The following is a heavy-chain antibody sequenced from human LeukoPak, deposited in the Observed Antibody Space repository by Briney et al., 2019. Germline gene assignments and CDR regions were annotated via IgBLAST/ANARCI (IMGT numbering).Heavy chain of an antibody. J-gene: IGHJ4*02. V-gene: IGHV4-31*03. CDR1: GGSISSGGYY. D-gene: IGHD6-19*01. CDR3: ARGGIAVAGPGLDY. CDR2: IYYSGST. Sequence: SETLSLTCTVSGGSISSGGYYWSWIRQHPGKGLEWIGYIYYSGSTYYNPSLKSRVTISVDTSKNQFSLKLSSVTAADTAVYYCARGGIAVAGPGLDYWGQGTLVTVSS.